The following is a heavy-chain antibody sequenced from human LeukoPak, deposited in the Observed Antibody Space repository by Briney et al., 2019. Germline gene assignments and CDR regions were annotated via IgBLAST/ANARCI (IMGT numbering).Heavy chain of an antibody. CDR2: ISYDGSNK. CDR1: GFTFSSYA. J-gene: IGHJ6*02. CDR3: ARDLYYYDSSGYFLWDYYYYYGMDV. V-gene: IGHV3-30-3*01. Sequence: GGSLRLSCAASGFTFSSYAMHWVRQAPGKGLEWVAVISYDGSNKYYADSVKGRFTISRDNSKNTLYLQMNSLRAEDTAVYCCARDLYYYDSSGYFLWDYYYYYGMDVWGQGTTVTVSS. D-gene: IGHD3-22*01.